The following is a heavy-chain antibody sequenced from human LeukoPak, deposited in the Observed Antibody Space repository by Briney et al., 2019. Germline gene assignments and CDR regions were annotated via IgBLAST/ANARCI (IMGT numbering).Heavy chain of an antibody. CDR2: IYYSGST. J-gene: IGHJ3*02. V-gene: IGHV4-30-4*08. CDR1: GGSISSGDYY. Sequence: SETLSLTCTVSGGSISSGDYYWSWIRQPPGKGLEWIGYIYYSGSTYYNPSLKSRVTISVDTSKNQFSLKLSPVTAADTAVYYCARDSGSYDAFDIWGQGTMVTVSS. D-gene: IGHD1-26*01. CDR3: ARDSGSYDAFDI.